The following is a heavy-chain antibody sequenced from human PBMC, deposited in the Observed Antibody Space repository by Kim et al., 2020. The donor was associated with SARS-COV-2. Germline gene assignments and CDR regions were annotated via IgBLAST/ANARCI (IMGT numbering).Heavy chain of an antibody. CDR3: ARALAYCRGGSCYP. V-gene: IGHV1-2*02. Sequence: ASVKVSCKASGYSFTDYYVHWVRQAPGQGLEWMGWSNPNSGGTKYAQKFQGRVTMTTDTSISTAYMELSSLRSDDTAVYFCARALAYCRGGSCYPWGQGTLVTVSS. CDR1: GYSFTDYY. CDR2: SNPNSGGT. J-gene: IGHJ5*02. D-gene: IGHD2-15*01.